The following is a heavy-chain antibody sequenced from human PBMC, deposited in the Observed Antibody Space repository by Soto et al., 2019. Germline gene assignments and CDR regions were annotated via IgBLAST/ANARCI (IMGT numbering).Heavy chain of an antibody. V-gene: IGHV1-69*06. CDR2: IIPIFGTA. CDR3: ARAGGDDSYFDY. Sequence: GASVKVSCKASGGTFSSYAIRWVRQAPGQGLEWMGGIIPIFGTANYAQQFQGRVTITADKFTSTAYMELSSRRSEDTAVYYCARAGGDDSYFDYWGQGTLVTVSS. D-gene: IGHD2-21*02. CDR1: GGTFSSYA. J-gene: IGHJ4*02.